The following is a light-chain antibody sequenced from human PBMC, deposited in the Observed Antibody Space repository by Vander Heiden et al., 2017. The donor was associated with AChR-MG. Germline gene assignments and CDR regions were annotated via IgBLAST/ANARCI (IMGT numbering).Light chain of an antibody. J-gene: IGKJ2*01. CDR1: QSISRW. CDR2: KAS. V-gene: IGKV1-5*03. Sequence: DIQLTQSPSILSASVGDRVTITCRASQSISRWLVWFQQKAGKAPKLLIYKASTLESGVPSRFSGSGSGTEFTLTISSLQPDDFATYYCQQYNSYPRTFGQGTKLEIK. CDR3: QQYNSYPRT.